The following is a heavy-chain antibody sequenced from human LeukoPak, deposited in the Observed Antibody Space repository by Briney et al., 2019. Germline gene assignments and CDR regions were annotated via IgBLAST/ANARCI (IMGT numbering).Heavy chain of an antibody. CDR3: AKFFAPSGGASGWPWTIDC. Sequence: GGSLRLSCAASGFTFSSYAMTWVRQAPGKGLEWVAAMSASGTTTYSADSAKGRFTISRDNSKNTLYVEMSSLRAEDTAVYYCAKFFAPSGGASGWPWTIDCWGQGTLVTVSS. CDR2: MSASGTTT. CDR1: GFTFSSYA. V-gene: IGHV3-23*01. D-gene: IGHD6-19*01. J-gene: IGHJ4*02.